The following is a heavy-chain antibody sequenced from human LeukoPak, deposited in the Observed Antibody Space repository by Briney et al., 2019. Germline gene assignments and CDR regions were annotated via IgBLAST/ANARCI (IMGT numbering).Heavy chain of an antibody. J-gene: IGHJ4*02. D-gene: IGHD5-18*01. CDR3: ARDKQPGDY. CDR1: GGSISGYY. CDR2: IYYSGSS. V-gene: IGHV4-59*01. Sequence: SETLSLTCTVSGGSISGYYWGWIRQLPGKGLEWIGYIYYSGSSTHNPSLKSRVTISVDTPKNQFSLKLSSVTAADTAVYYCARDKQPGDYWGQGTLVTVSS.